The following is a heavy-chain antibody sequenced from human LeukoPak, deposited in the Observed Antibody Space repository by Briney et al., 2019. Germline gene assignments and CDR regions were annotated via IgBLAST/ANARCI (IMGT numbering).Heavy chain of an antibody. CDR3: ARDKPSMGSDY. CDR2: INHSGST. D-gene: IGHD3-16*01. V-gene: IGHV4-34*01. Sequence: SETLSLTCAVYGGSFSGCYWSWIRQPPGKGLEWIGEINHSGSTNYNPSLKSRVTISVDTSKNQFSLKLSSVTAADTAVYYCARDKPSMGSDYWGQGTLVTVSS. CDR1: GGSFSGCY. J-gene: IGHJ4*02.